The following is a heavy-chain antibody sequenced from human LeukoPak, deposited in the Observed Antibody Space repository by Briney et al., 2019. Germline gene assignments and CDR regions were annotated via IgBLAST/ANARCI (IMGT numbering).Heavy chain of an antibody. CDR2: IRYDGSNK. V-gene: IGHV3-30*02. D-gene: IGHD2-21*01. J-gene: IGHJ4*02. Sequence: GGSLRLSCAASGFTSSSYGMHWVRQAPGKGLEWVAFIRYDGSNKYYADSVKGRFTISRDNSKNTLYLQMNSLRAEDTAVYYCAKDVGDVVVIAINYWGQGTLVTVSS. CDR1: GFTSSSYG. CDR3: AKDVGDVVVIAINY.